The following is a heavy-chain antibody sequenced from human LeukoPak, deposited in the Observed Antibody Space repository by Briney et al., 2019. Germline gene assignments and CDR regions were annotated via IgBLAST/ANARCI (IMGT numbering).Heavy chain of an antibody. Sequence: GGSLRRTCAAYEITLNEYGLAWSIQAPGKGLEWLSYISGSGSPTNYADSVKGRFTISRDNAENSLYLQMNSLRAEDTAVYYCARVGLTTAAGTYDYWGQGTLVTVSS. J-gene: IGHJ4*02. V-gene: IGHV3-11*06. D-gene: IGHD6-13*01. CDR1: EITLNEYG. CDR3: ARVGLTTAAGTYDY. CDR2: ISGSGSPT.